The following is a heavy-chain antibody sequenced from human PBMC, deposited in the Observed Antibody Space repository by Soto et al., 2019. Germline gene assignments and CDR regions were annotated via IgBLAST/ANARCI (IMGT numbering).Heavy chain of an antibody. J-gene: IGHJ6*02. CDR3: VRSVPAATWQYSGMDV. V-gene: IGHV4-4*02. D-gene: IGHD2-2*01. Sequence: QVRLQESGPGLVEPSGTLSLTCAVSGDSVSSSSCWSWVRQAPGKGLEWIGAIYHSGTFNYNPSLASRVSVSVAKSRTQLSLNLKSVTAAETAVYYCVRSVPAATWQYSGMDVWGQGTTVTFSS. CDR2: IYHSGTF. CDR1: GDSVSSSSC.